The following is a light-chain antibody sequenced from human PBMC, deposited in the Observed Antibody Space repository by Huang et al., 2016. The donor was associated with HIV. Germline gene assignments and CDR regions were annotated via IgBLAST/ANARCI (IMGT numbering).Light chain of an antibody. CDR3: QQTDNTPRT. V-gene: IGKV1-39*01. CDR2: SAS. CDR1: QSISKI. Sequence: DIQMTQSPSSLSASVEDRVTIACRASQSISKILNWYQKTVGEAPKLLMHSASSLHSGVPSRYSGSGSGTDFTLTITSLQPEDFATYYCQQTDNTPRTFGQGTKVVIK. J-gene: IGKJ1*01.